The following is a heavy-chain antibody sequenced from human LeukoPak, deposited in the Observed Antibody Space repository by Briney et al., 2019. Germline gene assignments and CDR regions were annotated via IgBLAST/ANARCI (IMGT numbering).Heavy chain of an antibody. V-gene: IGHV4-59*03. J-gene: IGHJ4*02. CDR3: ATGRDPYRTGH. CDR2: ICDNGNT. CDR1: AGSFSPAH. Sequence: SETLSLTCTFSAGSFSPAHWSWIRQPPGKGLEWIGVICDNGNTDYNPSLKSRVTISVDTSKSQFSLKLNSLAAADTAVYYCATGRDPYRTGHWGQGTLVTVSS. D-gene: IGHD3-10*01.